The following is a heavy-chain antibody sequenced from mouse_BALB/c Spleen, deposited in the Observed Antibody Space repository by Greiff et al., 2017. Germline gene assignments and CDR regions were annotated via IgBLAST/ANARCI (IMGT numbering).Heavy chain of an antibody. CDR3: AREGGQRGYYYALDY. CDR2: IWAGGST. Sequence: VKLMESGPGLVAPSQSLSITCTVSGFSLTSYGVHWVLQPPGKGLEWLGVIWAGGSTNYNSALMSRLSISKDNSKSQVFLKMNSLQTDDTAMYYCAREGGQRGYYYALDYWGQGTSVTVSS. D-gene: IGHD3-3*01. CDR1: GFSLTSYG. J-gene: IGHJ4*01. V-gene: IGHV2-9*02.